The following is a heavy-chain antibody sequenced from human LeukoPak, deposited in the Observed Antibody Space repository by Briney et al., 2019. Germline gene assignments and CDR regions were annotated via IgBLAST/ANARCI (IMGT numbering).Heavy chain of an antibody. CDR1: GGSISDYY. V-gene: IGHV3-21*01. D-gene: IGHD4-23*01. Sequence: ETLSLTCTVSGGSISDYYWNWVRQAPGKGLEWVSSISTSSSYIYYADSVKGRFTISRDNAKKSLYVQMNSLRAEDTAVYYCARGQDTVVTSRDAFDIWGQGTMVTVSS. CDR2: ISTSSSYI. J-gene: IGHJ3*02. CDR3: ARGQDTVVTSRDAFDI.